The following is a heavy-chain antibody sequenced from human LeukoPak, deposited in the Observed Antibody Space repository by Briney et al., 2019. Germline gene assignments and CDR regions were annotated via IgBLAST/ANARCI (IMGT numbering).Heavy chain of an antibody. Sequence: PGGSLRLSCAASGNYWMHWVRQAPGKGLVWVSHINSDGSWTSYADSVKGRFTISKDNSKNTLYLQMNSLRAEDTAVYYCANAPDYLGGGYWGQGTLVTVSS. CDR2: INSDGSWT. D-gene: IGHD4/OR15-4a*01. V-gene: IGHV3-74*01. J-gene: IGHJ4*02. CDR1: GNYW. CDR3: ANAPDYLGGGY.